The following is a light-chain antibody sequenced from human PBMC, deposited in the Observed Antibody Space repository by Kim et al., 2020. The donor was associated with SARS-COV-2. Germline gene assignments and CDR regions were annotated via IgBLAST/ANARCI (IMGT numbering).Light chain of an antibody. Sequence: GDRVTITCRASQGIATYLAWYQQKPGKAPKLLIYAASTLQSGVPSRFSGSGSGTDFALTISSLQPEDVATYYCQKYNTAPWTFGPGTKVDIK. CDR2: AAS. V-gene: IGKV1-27*01. CDR3: QKYNTAPWT. J-gene: IGKJ1*01. CDR1: QGIATY.